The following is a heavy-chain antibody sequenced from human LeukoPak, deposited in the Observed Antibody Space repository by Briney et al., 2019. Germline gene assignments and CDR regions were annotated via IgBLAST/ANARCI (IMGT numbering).Heavy chain of an antibody. CDR2: ISYDGSNK. CDR3: ARALSVHEIWFGESNVDAFDI. CDR1: GFTFSSYA. V-gene: IGHV3-30-3*01. D-gene: IGHD3-10*01. J-gene: IGHJ3*02. Sequence: GGSLRLSCAASGFTFSSYAMHWVRQAPGKGLEWVAVISYDGSNKYYADSVKGRFTISRDNSKNTLYLQMNSLRAEDTAVYYCARALSVHEIWFGESNVDAFDIWGQGTMVTVSS.